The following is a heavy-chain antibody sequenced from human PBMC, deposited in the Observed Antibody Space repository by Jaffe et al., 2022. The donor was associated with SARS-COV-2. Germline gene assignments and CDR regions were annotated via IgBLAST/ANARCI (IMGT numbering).Heavy chain of an antibody. V-gene: IGHV4-61*02. CDR3: AREGMGSSGWMDYYYGMDV. J-gene: IGHJ6*02. Sequence: QVQLQESGPGLVKPSQTLSLTCTVSGGSISSGSYYWSWIRQPAGKGLEWIGRIYTSGSTNYNPSLKSRVTISVDTSKNQFSLKLSSVTAADTAVYYCAREGMGSSGWMDYYYGMDVWGQGTTVTVSS. CDR2: IYTSGST. CDR1: GGSISSGSYY. D-gene: IGHD6-6*01.